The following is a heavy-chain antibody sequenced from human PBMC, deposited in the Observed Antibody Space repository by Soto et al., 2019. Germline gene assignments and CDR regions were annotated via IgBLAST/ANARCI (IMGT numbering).Heavy chain of an antibody. CDR1: GFTFDDYG. CDR3: ARVYEDSSGYYYLFDY. D-gene: IGHD3-22*01. J-gene: IGHJ4*02. V-gene: IGHV3-20*04. Sequence: GGSLRLSCAASGFTFDDYGMSWVRQAPGKGLEWVSGINWNGGSTGYADSVKGRFTISRDKAKNSLYLQMNSLRAEDTALYYCARVYEDSSGYYYLFDYWGQGTLVTVSS. CDR2: INWNGGST.